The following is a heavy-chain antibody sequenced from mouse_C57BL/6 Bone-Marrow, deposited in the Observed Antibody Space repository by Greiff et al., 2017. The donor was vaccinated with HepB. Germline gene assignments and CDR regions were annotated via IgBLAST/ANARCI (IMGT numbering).Heavy chain of an antibody. D-gene: IGHD2-3*01. CDR2: ISSGGDYI. V-gene: IGHV5-9-1*02. CDR1: GFTFSSYA. CDR3: TREQREGYRRYFDV. J-gene: IGHJ1*03. Sequence: EVKVVESGEGLVKPGGSLKLSCAASGFTFSSYAMSWVRQTPEKRLEWVAYISSGGDYIYYADTVKGRFNISRDNARNTLYLQMSSLKSEDTAMYDCTREQREGYRRYFDVWGTGTTVTVSS.